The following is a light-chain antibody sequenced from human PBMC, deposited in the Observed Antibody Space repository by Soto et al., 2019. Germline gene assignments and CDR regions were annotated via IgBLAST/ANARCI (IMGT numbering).Light chain of an antibody. CDR3: QQYNDWPRT. J-gene: IGKJ1*01. V-gene: IGKV3-15*01. Sequence: EIVMTQSPATLSVSPGERVTLSCRASQSVNSNLAWYQQKPGQAPRLLIYRASTRATGFPARFSGSGSGTDFTLTISGRQSEDFAVYYCQQYNDWPRTFGQGTKVDIK. CDR2: RAS. CDR1: QSVNSN.